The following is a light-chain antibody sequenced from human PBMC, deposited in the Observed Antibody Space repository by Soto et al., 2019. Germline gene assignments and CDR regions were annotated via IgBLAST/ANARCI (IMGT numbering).Light chain of an antibody. Sequence: DIQMTQSPSSLSASVGDRVTITCRASQYVSYYLSWYQQKPGKAPNLLISAASNLQSGFPSRFSGSGSGTDFTLIISTLQPEDFATYYCQQSYSTLRSFGHGTRLEIK. J-gene: IGKJ5*01. CDR2: AAS. V-gene: IGKV1-39*01. CDR1: QYVSYY. CDR3: QQSYSTLRS.